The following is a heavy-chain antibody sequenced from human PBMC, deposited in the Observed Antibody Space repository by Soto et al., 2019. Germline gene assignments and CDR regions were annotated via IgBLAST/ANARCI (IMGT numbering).Heavy chain of an antibody. CDR2: IYYSGST. J-gene: IGHJ5*02. CDR3: ARQLGIVATRRWFDP. Sequence: SETLSLTCTVSGGSISSYYWSWIRQPPGKGLEWIGYIYYSGSTNYNPSLKSRVTISVDTSKNQFSLKLSSVTAADTAVYYCARQLGIVATRRWFDPWGQGTLVTVSS. D-gene: IGHD5-12*01. CDR1: GGSISSYY. V-gene: IGHV4-59*08.